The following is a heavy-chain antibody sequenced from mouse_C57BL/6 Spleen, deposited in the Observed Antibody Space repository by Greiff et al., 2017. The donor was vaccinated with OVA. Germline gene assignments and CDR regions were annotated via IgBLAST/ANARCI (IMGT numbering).Heavy chain of an antibody. V-gene: IGHV1-7*01. J-gene: IGHJ2*01. D-gene: IGHD2-5*01. CDR3: ASDYSNYVFDY. CDR2: INPSSGYT. CDR1: GYTFTSYW. Sequence: VQRVESGAELAKPGASVKLSCKASGYTFTSYWMHWVKQRPGQGLEWIGYINPSSGYTKYNQKFKDKATLTADKSSSTAYMQLSSLTYEDSAVYYCASDYSNYVFDYWGQGTTLTVSS.